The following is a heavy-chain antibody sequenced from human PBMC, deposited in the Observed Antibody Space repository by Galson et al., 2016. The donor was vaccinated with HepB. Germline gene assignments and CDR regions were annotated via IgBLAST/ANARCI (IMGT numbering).Heavy chain of an antibody. J-gene: IGHJ4*02. Sequence: SLRLSCAATGFTLSDYYVSWIRQAPGKGLEWLSYIGSSVSAINYADSVKARVTVSRDTSKNSLYLQVNSLRAEDTAVYYCATMARIPMVRGVFDHWGQGTLVTVSS. D-gene: IGHD3-10*01. V-gene: IGHV3-11*04. CDR2: IGSSVSAI. CDR3: ATMARIPMVRGVFDH. CDR1: GFTLSDYY.